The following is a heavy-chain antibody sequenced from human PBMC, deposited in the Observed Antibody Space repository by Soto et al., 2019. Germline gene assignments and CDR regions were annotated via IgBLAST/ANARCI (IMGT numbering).Heavy chain of an antibody. CDR3: AKADCSSTSCPSDS. V-gene: IGHV3-23*01. Sequence: GGSLRLSCAASGFTFSTYAMSWVRQAPGKGLEWVSAMSGYGGSTYYADSVKGRFTISRDNSKNTLYLQMNSLRAEDTAVYFCAKADCSSTSCPSDSWGQGTLVTVSS. J-gene: IGHJ4*02. D-gene: IGHD2-2*01. CDR1: GFTFSTYA. CDR2: MSGYGGST.